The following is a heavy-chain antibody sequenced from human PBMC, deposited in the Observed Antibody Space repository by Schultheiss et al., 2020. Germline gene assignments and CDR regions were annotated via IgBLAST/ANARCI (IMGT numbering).Heavy chain of an antibody. CDR3: ARDSSTFLAFGYNWFDP. Sequence: SETLSLTCTVSGGSVSSGSYYWSWIRQPPGKGLEWIGYIYYSGSTNYNPSLKSRVTISVDTSKNQFSLKLSSVTAADTAVYYCARDSSTFLAFGYNWFDPWGQGTLVTVSS. CDR1: GGSVSSGSYY. J-gene: IGHJ5*02. CDR2: IYYSGST. V-gene: IGHV4-61*01. D-gene: IGHD3-16*01.